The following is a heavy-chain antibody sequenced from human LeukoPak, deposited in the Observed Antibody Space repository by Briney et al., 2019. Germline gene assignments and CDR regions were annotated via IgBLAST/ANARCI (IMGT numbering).Heavy chain of an antibody. Sequence: SETLSLTCAVYGGSFSGYYWSWIRQPPGKGLGWIGEINHSGSTNYNPSLKSRVTISVDTSKNQFSLKLSSVTAADTAVYYCASGQYQLLAYYYYYYGMDVWGQGTTVTVSS. V-gene: IGHV4-34*01. D-gene: IGHD2-2*01. CDR1: GGSFSGYY. CDR2: INHSGST. J-gene: IGHJ6*02. CDR3: ASGQYQLLAYYYYYYGMDV.